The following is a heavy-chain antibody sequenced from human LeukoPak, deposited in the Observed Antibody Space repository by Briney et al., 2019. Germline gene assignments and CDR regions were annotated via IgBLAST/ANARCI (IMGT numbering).Heavy chain of an antibody. CDR1: GFTFSNYW. D-gene: IGHD3-16*01. V-gene: IGHV3-7*02. Sequence: GGSLRLSCAASGFTFSNYWVSWVRQAPGKGLEWVANTKQDETEKHYADSVKGRFTISRDNAKNTLSLQMNSLRTDDTAVYYCARGLRPVDYWGRGTLVTVSS. CDR2: TKQDETEK. J-gene: IGHJ4*02. CDR3: ARGLRPVDY.